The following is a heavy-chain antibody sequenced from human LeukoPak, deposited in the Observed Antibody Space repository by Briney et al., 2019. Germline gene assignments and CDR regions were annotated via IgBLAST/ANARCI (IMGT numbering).Heavy chain of an antibody. V-gene: IGHV3-64*01. CDR1: GFTFSSYA. J-gene: IGHJ4*02. CDR2: ISANGGST. CDR3: ARGPGGHYDYPYDY. D-gene: IGHD3-16*01. Sequence: GGPLRLSCAASGFTFSSYAMHWVRQAPGKGLEYVSAISANGGSTYYANSVKGRFTISRDNSKNTLYLQMGSLRVEDMAVYYCARGPGGHYDYPYDYWGQGTLVTVSS.